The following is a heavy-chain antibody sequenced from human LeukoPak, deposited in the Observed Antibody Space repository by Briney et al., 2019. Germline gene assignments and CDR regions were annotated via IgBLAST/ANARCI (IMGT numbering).Heavy chain of an antibody. Sequence: SGPTLVKPTQTLTLTCTFSGFSLSTSGVGVGWIRQPPGKALEWLALIYWNDDKRYSPSLKSRLTITKDTSKNQVVLTMTNMDPVDTATYYCAHRVSVIPGFDPWGQGTLVTVSS. J-gene: IGHJ5*02. CDR2: IYWNDDK. V-gene: IGHV2-5*01. CDR1: GFSLSTSGVG. D-gene: IGHD2/OR15-2a*01. CDR3: AHRVSVIPGFDP.